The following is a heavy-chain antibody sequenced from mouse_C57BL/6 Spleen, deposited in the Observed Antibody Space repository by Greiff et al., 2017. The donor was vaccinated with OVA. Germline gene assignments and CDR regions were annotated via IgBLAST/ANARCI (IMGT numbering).Heavy chain of an antibody. D-gene: IGHD1-1*01. CDR2: INPGSGGT. CDR1: GSAFPNYL. CDR3: ARGAYYGSSQYYCDY. Sequence: VQLQQSGAELVRPGTSVKVSCKASGSAFPNYLIEWVKQRPGQGLEWIGVINPGSGGTNYNEKFKGKATLTADKSSSTAYMQLSSLTSEDSAVYFCARGAYYGSSQYYCDYWGQGTTLTVSS. V-gene: IGHV1-54*01. J-gene: IGHJ2*01.